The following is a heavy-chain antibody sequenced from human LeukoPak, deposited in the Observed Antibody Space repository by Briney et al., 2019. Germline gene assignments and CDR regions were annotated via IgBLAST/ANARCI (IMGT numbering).Heavy chain of an antibody. CDR2: IIPIFGIA. D-gene: IGHD2-2*01. V-gene: IGHV1-69*04. CDR3: ARGRCSSTSCPFDY. Sequence: SVKVSCKASGGTFSRYAISWERQAPGQGLEWMGRIIPIFGIANYAQKFQGRVTITADKSTSTAYMELSSLRSEDTAVYYCARGRCSSTSCPFDYWGQGTLVTVSS. CDR1: GGTFSRYA. J-gene: IGHJ4*02.